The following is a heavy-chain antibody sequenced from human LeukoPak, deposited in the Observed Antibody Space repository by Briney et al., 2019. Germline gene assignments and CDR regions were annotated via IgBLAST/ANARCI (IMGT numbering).Heavy chain of an antibody. J-gene: IGHJ5*02. CDR1: GYTFTGYY. Sequence: ASVKVSCKASGYTFTGYYMHWVRQAPGQGLEWMGWINPNSGGTNYAQKFQGWVTMTRDTSISTAYMELSRLRSDDTAVYYCARAVLDYDFWSGYYTDPNWFDPWGQGTLVTVSS. CDR3: ARAVLDYDFWSGYYTDPNWFDP. D-gene: IGHD3-3*01. V-gene: IGHV1-2*04. CDR2: INPNSGGT.